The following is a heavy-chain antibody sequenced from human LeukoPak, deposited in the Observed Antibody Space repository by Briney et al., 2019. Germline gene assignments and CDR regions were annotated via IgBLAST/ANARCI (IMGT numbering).Heavy chain of an antibody. D-gene: IGHD2-2*01. CDR1: GFTFSSYG. J-gene: IGHJ4*02. Sequence: GGSLRLSCAASGFTFSSYGMHWVRQAPGKGLEWVAFIRYDGSNKYYADSVKGRFTISRDNSKNTLYLQMNSLRAEDTAVYYCAKGGVPVALFDYWGQGTLVTVSS. CDR3: AKGGVPVALFDY. CDR2: IRYDGSNK. V-gene: IGHV3-30*02.